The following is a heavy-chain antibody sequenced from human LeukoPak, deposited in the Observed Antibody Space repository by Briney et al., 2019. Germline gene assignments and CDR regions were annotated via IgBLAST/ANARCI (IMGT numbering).Heavy chain of an antibody. CDR3: ARKLYSGEVSFDC. CDR1: GGSISCGGYY. CDR2: IYYSTST. D-gene: IGHD6-19*01. V-gene: IGHV4-31*03. Sequence: PSQTLSLTCTVSGGSISCGGYYWSWIRQHPGKGLVGIGYIYYSTSTHYNPSLKSRVTISVDQSKTEFYLKLSSVPAADTAVYYCARKLYSGEVSFDCWGQGSLVTVSS. J-gene: IGHJ4*02.